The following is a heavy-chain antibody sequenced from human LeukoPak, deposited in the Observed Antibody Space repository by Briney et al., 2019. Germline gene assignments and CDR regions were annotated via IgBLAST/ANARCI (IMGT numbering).Heavy chain of an antibody. CDR3: ARDRPPNYYDSSGPYLDY. D-gene: IGHD3-22*01. J-gene: IGHJ4*02. CDR1: GFTVSSNY. CDR2: IYSGGST. V-gene: IGHV3-66*01. Sequence: GGSLRLSCAAFGFTVSSNYMSWVRQAPGKGLEWVSVIYSGGSTYYADSAKGRFTISRDNSKNTLYLQMNSLRAEDTAVYYCARDRPPNYYDSSGPYLDYWGQGTLVTVSS.